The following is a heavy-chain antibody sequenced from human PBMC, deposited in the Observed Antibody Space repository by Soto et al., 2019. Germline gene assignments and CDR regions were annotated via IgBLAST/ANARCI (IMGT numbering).Heavy chain of an antibody. Sequence: PSETLSLTCTVSGDSISSGNKYWSWIRQPPGKGLEWIGYVFSSGTTYYNPSLKGRVSISLDASENQFSLKFASVTDADSAVYYCARVPSPFDYYYAMDVWRQVTTVTVS. J-gene: IGHJ6*02. D-gene: IGHD3-16*01. CDR1: GDSISSGNKY. V-gene: IGHV4-30-4*01. CDR2: VFSSGTT. CDR3: ARVPSPFDYYYAMDV.